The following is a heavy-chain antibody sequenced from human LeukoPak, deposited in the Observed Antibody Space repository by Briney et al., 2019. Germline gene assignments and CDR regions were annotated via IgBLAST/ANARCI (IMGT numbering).Heavy chain of an antibody. V-gene: IGHV3-21*01. Sequence: GRSLRLSCAASGFTFSSYGMHWVRQAPGKGLEWVSCISTRSTYIYYADSVKGRFTISRDNAKNSLYLQMNSLRADDTAVYYCAREEEWYASGTYYKGFDSWGQGTLVTVSS. CDR2: ISTRSTYI. CDR3: AREEEWYASGTYYKGFDS. CDR1: GFTFSSYG. D-gene: IGHD3-10*01. J-gene: IGHJ4*02.